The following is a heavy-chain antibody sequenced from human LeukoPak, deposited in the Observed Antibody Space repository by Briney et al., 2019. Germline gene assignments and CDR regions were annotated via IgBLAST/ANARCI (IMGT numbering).Heavy chain of an antibody. J-gene: IGHJ3*02. V-gene: IGHV3-21*01. CDR3: ARDLLPDDAFDI. CDR2: ISSSSSYI. Sequence: GGSLRLSCAASGFTFSSYSMNWVRQAPGKGLEWVSSISSSSSYIYYAASVKGRFTISRDNAKNSLYLQMNSLRAEDTAVYYCARDLLPDDAFDIWGQGTMVTVSS. CDR1: GFTFSSYS.